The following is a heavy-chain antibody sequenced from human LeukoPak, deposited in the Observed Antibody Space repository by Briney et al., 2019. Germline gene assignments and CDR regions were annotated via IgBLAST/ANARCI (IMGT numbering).Heavy chain of an antibody. CDR3: ARRAGAYSHPYDY. CDR2: ICSDNT. V-gene: IGHV3-53*01. D-gene: IGHD4/OR15-4a*01. J-gene: IGHJ4*02. CDR1: GFTVSSNS. Sequence: PGGSLRLSCTVSGFTVSSNSMSWVRQAPGKGLEWVSFICSDNTHYSDYVKGRFTISRDNSKNTLYLQMNSLRAEDTAVYYCARRAGAYSHPYDYWGQGTLVTVSS.